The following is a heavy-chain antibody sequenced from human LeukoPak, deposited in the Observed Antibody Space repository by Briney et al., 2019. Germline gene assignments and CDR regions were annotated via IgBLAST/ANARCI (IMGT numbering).Heavy chain of an antibody. Sequence: SETLSLTCSVYGGSFDEYYWTWIRQSPGKGLEWVGEIIHSGRTNYNPSLKSRVTISVDTSKNQFSLKLSSVTAADTAVYYCAREQLGPKGMDVWGQGTTVTVSS. CDR3: AREQLGPKGMDV. V-gene: IGHV4-34*12. D-gene: IGHD1/OR15-1a*01. CDR1: GGSFDEYY. J-gene: IGHJ6*02. CDR2: IIHSGRT.